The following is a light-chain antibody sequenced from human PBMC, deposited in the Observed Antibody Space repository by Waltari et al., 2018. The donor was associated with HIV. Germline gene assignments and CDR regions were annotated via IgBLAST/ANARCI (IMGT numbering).Light chain of an antibody. V-gene: IGLV3-25*03. J-gene: IGLJ3*02. CDR2: KDT. CDR3: QSADSSTTHWV. Sequence: SYELTQPPSVSVSPGQTARITCSGDVLPKQYTHWYQQRPGQAPKVVIYKDTERPSGIPGRFSGSSSGTTVTLTISAVQAEDEADYYCQSADSSTTHWVFGGGTKLTVL. CDR1: VLPKQY.